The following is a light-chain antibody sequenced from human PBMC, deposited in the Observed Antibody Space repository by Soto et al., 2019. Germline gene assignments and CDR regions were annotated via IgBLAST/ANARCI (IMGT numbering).Light chain of an antibody. V-gene: IGKV1-39*01. CDR3: QQSYRTRVT. Sequence: DIQMTQSPSSLSASVGDRVTITCRASQSISSYLNWYQQKPGKAPKLLIYAASSLQSGVPSRFSGSGSGTDFTLTIISLQPEDFATYYCQQSYRTRVTFGPGTKVDIK. J-gene: IGKJ3*01. CDR2: AAS. CDR1: QSISSY.